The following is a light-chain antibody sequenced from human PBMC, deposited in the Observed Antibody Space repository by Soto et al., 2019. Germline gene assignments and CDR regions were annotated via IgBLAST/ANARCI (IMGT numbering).Light chain of an antibody. CDR2: GAY. CDR3: QQYNNWPPFT. CDR1: HSVSSS. Sequence: EVVMTQSPATLSVSPGERATLSCRASHSVSSSLAWYKQKPGQAPRLLISGAYTRAAGIPARFSGSGSGTEFTLTISSLETEDFAVYYCQQYNNWPPFTFGQGTKVDI. J-gene: IGKJ1*01. V-gene: IGKV3-15*01.